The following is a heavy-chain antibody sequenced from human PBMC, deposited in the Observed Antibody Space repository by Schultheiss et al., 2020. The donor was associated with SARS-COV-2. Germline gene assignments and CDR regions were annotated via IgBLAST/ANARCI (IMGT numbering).Heavy chain of an antibody. CDR1: GFTFDDYA. CDR2: ISWNSGSI. D-gene: IGHD2-2*01. V-gene: IGHV3-9*01. CDR3: ARNFLSHLCSSTSCTDY. J-gene: IGHJ4*02. Sequence: GGSLRLSCAASGFTFDDYAMHWVRQAPGKGLEWVSGISWNSGSIGYADSVKGRFTISRDNAKNSLYLQMNSLRAEDTAVYYCARNFLSHLCSSTSCTDYWGQGTLVTVSS.